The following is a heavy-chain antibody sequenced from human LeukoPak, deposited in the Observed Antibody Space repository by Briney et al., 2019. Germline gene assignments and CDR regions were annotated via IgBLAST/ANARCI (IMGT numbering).Heavy chain of an antibody. J-gene: IGHJ3*01. D-gene: IGHD4-17*01. CDR3: ARGLGSGDYVANAFDF. Sequence: GGSLRLSCAASGFIFSSYAMNWVRQAPGKGLEWVSSISGSGSYIHYADSRKGRFTISRDNAKESVYLHMSRLRAEDTAVYYCARGLGSGDYVANAFDFWGRGTTVSVS. CDR1: GFIFSSYA. V-gene: IGHV3-21*01. CDR2: ISGSGSYI.